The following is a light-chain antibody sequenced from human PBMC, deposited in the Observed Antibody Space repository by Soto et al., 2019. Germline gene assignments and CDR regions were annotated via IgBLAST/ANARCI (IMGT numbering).Light chain of an antibody. CDR1: QSLGSSY. J-gene: IGKJ5*01. V-gene: IGKV3-20*01. CDR2: GAS. CDR3: QQYGSSPRLT. Sequence: EIVLTQSPDTLSLSPGERATLSCRAIQSLGSSYLAWYQQKPGQAPRLLIYGASRRATGIPDRFSGSGSGTDFTLTISRLEPEDFAVYYCQQYGSSPRLTFGQGTRLEI.